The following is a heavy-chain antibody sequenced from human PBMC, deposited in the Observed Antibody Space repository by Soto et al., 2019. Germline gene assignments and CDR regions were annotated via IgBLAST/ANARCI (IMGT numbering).Heavy chain of an antibody. Sequence: SEPLCVTCSVSGASIYNRGYCWSFNRQSPGKGLEWIGHIHNSGSPYNNPSLKSRVTISADTSMNQFSLALTSVTAADTAVYYCARGPSGDKVHYWGQGALVTVSS. CDR3: ARGPSGDKVHY. CDR2: IHNSGSP. CDR1: GASIYNRGYC. D-gene: IGHD7-27*01. J-gene: IGHJ4*02. V-gene: IGHV4-30-4*01.